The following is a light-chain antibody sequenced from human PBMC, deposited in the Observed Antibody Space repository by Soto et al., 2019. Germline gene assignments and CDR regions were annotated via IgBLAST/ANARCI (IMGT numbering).Light chain of an antibody. J-gene: IGKJ5*01. CDR1: QSVSISY. Sequence: EIVLTQYPGTLSLSPGQRATLSGRASQSVSISYFAWYQQKPVKAPSLLIYAASSRVTAMPDRFSGSGSGTGFTLTISRLEPEDCAVDYCQHYGSSPLVTCGQGTRLEIK. V-gene: IGKV3-20*01. CDR3: QHYGSSPLVT. CDR2: AAS.